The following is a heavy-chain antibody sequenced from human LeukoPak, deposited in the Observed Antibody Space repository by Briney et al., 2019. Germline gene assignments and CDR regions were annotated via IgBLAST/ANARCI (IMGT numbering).Heavy chain of an antibody. CDR1: GYTFTGNY. CDR3: AIAEGTRYYDILTGFIRHDAFNI. Sequence: ASVKVSRKASGYTFTGNYMHWVRQAPGQGLEWMGWINPNSGGKSYSQKFQSRVTMTRDTYISTAYMELSRLRSDDTAVYYCAIAEGTRYYDILTGFIRHDAFNIWGQGTMVTVSS. CDR2: INPNSGGK. V-gene: IGHV1-2*02. D-gene: IGHD3-9*01. J-gene: IGHJ3*02.